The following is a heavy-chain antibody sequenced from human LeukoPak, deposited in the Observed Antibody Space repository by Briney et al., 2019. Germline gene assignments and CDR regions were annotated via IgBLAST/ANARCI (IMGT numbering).Heavy chain of an antibody. D-gene: IGHD3-10*01. CDR2: ISGSGGST. Sequence: GGSLRLSCAASGFTFSSYAMSWVRQAPGKGLEWVSAISGSGGSTYYADSVKGRFTISRDNSKNTLYLQMNSLRAEDTTVYYCAKGLLWFGELGPYNWFDPWGQGTLVTVSS. V-gene: IGHV3-23*01. J-gene: IGHJ5*02. CDR3: AKGLLWFGELGPYNWFDP. CDR1: GFTFSSYA.